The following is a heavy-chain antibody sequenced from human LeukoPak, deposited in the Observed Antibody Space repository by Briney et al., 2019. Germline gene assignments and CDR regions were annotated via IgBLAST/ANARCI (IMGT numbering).Heavy chain of an antibody. CDR2: ISSSSSYI. D-gene: IGHD3-16*02. Sequence: GGSLRLSCAASGFTFSSYSMNWVRQAPGKGLEWVSSISSSSSYIYYADSVKGRFTISRDNAKNSLYLQMNSLRAEDTAVYFCARDVGQDKNGYRGCFDPWGQGTLVTVSS. CDR3: ARDVGQDKNGYRGCFDP. V-gene: IGHV3-21*04. CDR1: GFTFSSYS. J-gene: IGHJ5*02.